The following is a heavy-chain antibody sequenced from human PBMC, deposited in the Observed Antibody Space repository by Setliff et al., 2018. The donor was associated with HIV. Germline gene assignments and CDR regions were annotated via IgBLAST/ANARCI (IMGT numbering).Heavy chain of an antibody. V-gene: IGHV4-4*07. CDR2: VYTSGNT. J-gene: IGHJ4*02. Sequence: TSETLSLTCTVSGDSISSYYWSWIRQPAGKGLEWIGRVYTSGNTNYNPSLKSRVTMSVDTSKKQFSLNLSSVTAADTGVYYCARDVYSYGRFYFDYWGQGTLVTVSS. D-gene: IGHD5-18*01. CDR1: GDSISSYY. CDR3: ARDVYSYGRFYFDY.